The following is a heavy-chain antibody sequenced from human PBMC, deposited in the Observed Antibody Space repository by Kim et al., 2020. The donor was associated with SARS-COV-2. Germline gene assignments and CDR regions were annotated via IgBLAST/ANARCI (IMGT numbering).Heavy chain of an antibody. CDR2: IYYSGST. CDR1: GGSISSSSYY. J-gene: IGHJ4*02. Sequence: SETLSLTCAVSGGSISSSSYYWGWIRQPPGKGLEGIGSIYYSGSTYYNLSLKSRVTIYVDTSKNQFSLKLSSVTAADTAVYYCARHVFRYSGCYFEDWGQGTLVTVSS. V-gene: IGHV4-39*01. CDR3: ARHVFRYSGCYFED. D-gene: IGHD1-26*01.